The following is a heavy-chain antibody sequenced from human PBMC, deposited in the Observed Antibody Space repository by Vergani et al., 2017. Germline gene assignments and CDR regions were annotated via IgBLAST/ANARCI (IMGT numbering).Heavy chain of an antibody. CDR2: ISSSSSYI. Sequence: EVQLVESGGGLVKPGGSLRLSCAASGFTFSSYSMNWVRQAPGKGLEWVSSISSSSSYIYYADSVKGRFTISRDNAKISLYLQMNSLRAEDTAVYYCARDLQGVAGDYWGQGTLVTVSS. CDR3: ARDLQGVAGDY. J-gene: IGHJ4*02. CDR1: GFTFSSYS. V-gene: IGHV3-21*01. D-gene: IGHD6-19*01.